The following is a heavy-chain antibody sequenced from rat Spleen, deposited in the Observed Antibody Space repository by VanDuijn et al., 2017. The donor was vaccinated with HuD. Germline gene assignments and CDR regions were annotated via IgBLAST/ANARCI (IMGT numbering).Heavy chain of an antibody. D-gene: IGHD5-1*01. Sequence: EVQVKESGPGLVQPSQTLSLTCTVSGISLTDYSVHWVRQPPGKGLEWMGVMWRSGSTEYNSSLKSRLSISRDTSKSQLFLKMNSLQTEDTAIYYCTRAPGKGYVMDAWGQGTAVTVSS. CDR1: GISLTDYS. CDR2: MWRSGST. CDR3: TRAPGKGYVMDA. J-gene: IGHJ4*01. V-gene: IGHV2S63*01.